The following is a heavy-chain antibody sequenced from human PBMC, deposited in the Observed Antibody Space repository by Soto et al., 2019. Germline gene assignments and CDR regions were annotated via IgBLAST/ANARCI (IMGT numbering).Heavy chain of an antibody. Sequence: QVQLQQWGAGLLKPSETLSLTCAVYSGSFSGYYWTWIRQPPGKGLEWIGEIYQGLSIIYNPSLKSRDTISGDSSKNQFSLELTSVTAADTGVYYCARHGGYYFDYWGQGALVTVSS. J-gene: IGHJ4*02. CDR3: ARHGGYYFDY. CDR1: SGSFSGYY. D-gene: IGHD3-16*01. V-gene: IGHV4-34*01. CDR2: IYQGLSI.